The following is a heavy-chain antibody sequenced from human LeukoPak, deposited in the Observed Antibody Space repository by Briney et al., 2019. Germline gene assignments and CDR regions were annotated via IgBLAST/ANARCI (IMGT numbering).Heavy chain of an antibody. CDR3: ARGPYDSSGYYSEGSWFDP. CDR1: GFTFSSYG. V-gene: IGHV3-33*01. J-gene: IGHJ5*02. D-gene: IGHD3-22*01. CDR2: IWYDGSNK. Sequence: GGSLRLSCAASGFTFSSYGMHWVRQAPGKGLEWVAVIWYDGSNKYYADSVKGRFTISRDNSKNTLYLQMNSLRAEDTAVYYCARGPYDSSGYYSEGSWFDPWGQGTLVTVSS.